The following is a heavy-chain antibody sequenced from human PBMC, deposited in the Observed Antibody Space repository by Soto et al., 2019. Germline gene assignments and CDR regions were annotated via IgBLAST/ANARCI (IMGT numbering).Heavy chain of an antibody. CDR2: ISAYNGNT. CDR1: GYTFTSYG. V-gene: IGHV1-18*01. D-gene: IGHD3-22*01. Sequence: QVQLVQSGAEVKKPGASVKVSCKASGYTFTSYGISWVRQAPGQGLEWMGWISAYNGNTNYAQKLQGRVTMTTDTSTSTAYMELRSLRSDDTAVYYCARDGYYDSSGYYPGADFDYWGQGTLVTVSS. J-gene: IGHJ4*02. CDR3: ARDGYYDSSGYYPGADFDY.